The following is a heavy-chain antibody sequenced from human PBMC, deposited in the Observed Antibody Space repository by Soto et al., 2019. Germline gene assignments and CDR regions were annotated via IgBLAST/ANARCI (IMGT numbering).Heavy chain of an antibody. J-gene: IGHJ5*02. V-gene: IGHV1-24*01. D-gene: IGHD3-22*01. Sequence: ASVKVSCKVSGYTLTELSMHWVRQAPGKGLEWMGVINPGGGETSYAQKFQGRVTMTRDTSTSTVYMELSRPRSEDTAVYYCARDYYDSSGAPWGQGILVTVSS. CDR3: ARDYYDSSGAP. CDR2: INPGGGET. CDR1: GYTLTELS.